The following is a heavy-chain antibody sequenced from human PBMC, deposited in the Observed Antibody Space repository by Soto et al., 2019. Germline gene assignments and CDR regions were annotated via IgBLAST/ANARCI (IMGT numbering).Heavy chain of an antibody. CDR3: ARALYGSGVLDV. CDR2: IYYNENT. J-gene: IGHJ6*02. D-gene: IGHD3-10*01. Sequence: WEPLSPTGSVSGGSITSYYWRCIRQPPGKGLEWIGTIYYNENTNYNPSLKSQVTISVDTSKNQFSLKLNSVTAAYTAVYYCARALYGSGVLDVWRQATTVTVSS. CDR1: GGSITSYY. V-gene: IGHV4-59*08.